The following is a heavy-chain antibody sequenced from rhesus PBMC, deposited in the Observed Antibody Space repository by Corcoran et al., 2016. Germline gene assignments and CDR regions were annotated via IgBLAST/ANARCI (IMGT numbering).Heavy chain of an antibody. D-gene: IGHD4-17*01. CDR3: AKVPRPSIVTIPSYYFDY. CDR2: INSVGGST. J-gene: IGHJ4*01. V-gene: IGHV3S5*01. CDR1: GFTFSSYG. Sequence: EVQLVETGGGLVQPGGSLKLSCAASGFTFSSYGMSWVRQDPGTWLEWVSAINSVGGSTYYADSAEGRFTISRDNSKNTLSLQMNSLRAEDTAVYYCAKVPRPSIVTIPSYYFDYWGQGVLVTVSS.